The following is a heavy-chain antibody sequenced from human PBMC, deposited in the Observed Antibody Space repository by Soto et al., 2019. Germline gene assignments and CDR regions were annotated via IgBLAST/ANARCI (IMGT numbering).Heavy chain of an antibody. D-gene: IGHD1-7*01. CDR2: ISAYNGNT. CDR1: GYTFTNYG. J-gene: IGHJ4*02. Sequence: GASVKVSCKASGYTFTNYGFSWVRQAPGQGLEWMGWISAYNGNTNYVQKFQGRVTMTTDTSTRTAYMELRSLRSDDTAVYYCARDETGTTPFDYWGQGTLVTSPQ. V-gene: IGHV1-18*01. CDR3: ARDETGTTPFDY.